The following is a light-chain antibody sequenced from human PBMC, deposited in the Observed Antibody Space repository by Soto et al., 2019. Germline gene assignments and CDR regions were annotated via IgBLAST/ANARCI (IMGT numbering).Light chain of an antibody. J-gene: IGLJ2*01. CDR3: CSYKIGSTMV. Sequence: QSALTQPASVSGSPGQSVTISCTGTSSDVGGYNYVSWFQQHPGKAPKLMIYEVSNRPSGVSNRFSGSKSGNTASLTISGLHAEDEADYYYCSYKIGSTMVFGGGTKVTVL. CDR1: SSDVGGYNY. CDR2: EVS. V-gene: IGLV2-14*01.